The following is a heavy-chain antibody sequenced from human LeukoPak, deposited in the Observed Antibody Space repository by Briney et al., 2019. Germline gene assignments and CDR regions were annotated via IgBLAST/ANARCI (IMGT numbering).Heavy chain of an antibody. CDR1: GFTFSDYY. CDR2: ISSSGSTI. J-gene: IGHJ4*02. CDR3: AREGCTNGVCYTALFDY. Sequence: SGGSLRLSCAASGFTFSDYYMSWIRQAPGKGLKWVSYISSSGSTIYYADSVKGRFTISRDNAKNSLYLQMNSLRAEDTAVYYCAREGCTNGVCYTALFDYWGQGTLVTVSS. D-gene: IGHD2-8*01. V-gene: IGHV3-11*04.